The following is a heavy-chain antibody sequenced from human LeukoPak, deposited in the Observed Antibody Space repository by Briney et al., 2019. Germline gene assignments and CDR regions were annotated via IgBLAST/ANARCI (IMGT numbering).Heavy chain of an antibody. V-gene: IGHV3-66*01. CDR3: ARADYGGNLGGVDY. CDR1: GFTVSSDY. D-gene: IGHD4-23*01. J-gene: IGHJ4*02. Sequence: PGGSLRLSCAASGFTVSSDYMSWVRQAPGKGLEWVSVIYSGGRTYNADSVKGRFTISRDKSKNTLYLQMNSLRAEDTAVYYCARADYGGNLGGVDYWGQGTLVTVSS. CDR2: IYSGGRT.